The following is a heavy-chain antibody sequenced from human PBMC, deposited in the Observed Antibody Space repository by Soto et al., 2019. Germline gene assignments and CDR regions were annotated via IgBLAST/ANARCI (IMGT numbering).Heavy chain of an antibody. Sequence: SETLSVTCAVSAYSISIGYYWGWIRQPPGKGLEWIGSIYHSGSTYYNPSLKSRVTISVDTSKNQFSLKLSSVTAADTAVYYCARDWFQLHTHNWFDPWGQGTMVTVSS. CDR1: AYSISIGYY. V-gene: IGHV4-38-2*02. J-gene: IGHJ5*02. D-gene: IGHD1-7*01. CDR2: IYHSGST. CDR3: ARDWFQLHTHNWFDP.